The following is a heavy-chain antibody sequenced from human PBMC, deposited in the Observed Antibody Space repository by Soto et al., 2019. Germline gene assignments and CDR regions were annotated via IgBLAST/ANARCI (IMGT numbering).Heavy chain of an antibody. CDR1: GFTFSNAW. Sequence: PGGSLRLSCAASGFTFSNAWMSWVRQAPGKGLEWVGRIKSKTDGGTTDYAAPVKGRFTISRDDSKNTLYLQMNSLKTEDTAVYYCTTGFGPKPFYSSSPHDYWGQGTLVTVSS. CDR3: TTGFGPKPFYSSSPHDY. V-gene: IGHV3-15*01. J-gene: IGHJ4*02. D-gene: IGHD6-6*01. CDR2: IKSKTDGGTT.